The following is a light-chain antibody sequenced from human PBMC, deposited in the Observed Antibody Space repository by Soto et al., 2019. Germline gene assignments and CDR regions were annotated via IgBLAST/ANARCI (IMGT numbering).Light chain of an antibody. J-gene: IGLJ2*01. CDR1: SSDFGAYKY. Sequence: QSALTQPPSASGSPGQSVTISCTGASSDFGAYKYVSWYQQHPGKAPKLMIYEFTKRPSGVPDRFSGSKSGNTASLTVSGLQAEDEADYYCTLNVGSSDFILLFGGGTKLTVL. V-gene: IGLV2-8*01. CDR3: TLNVGSSDFILL. CDR2: EFT.